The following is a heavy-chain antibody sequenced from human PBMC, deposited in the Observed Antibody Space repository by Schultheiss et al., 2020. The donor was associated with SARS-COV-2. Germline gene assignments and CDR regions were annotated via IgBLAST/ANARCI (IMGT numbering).Heavy chain of an antibody. V-gene: IGHV4-31*11. CDR1: GGSFSGYY. D-gene: IGHD6-19*01. CDR2: IYYSGST. Sequence: SQTLSLTCAVYGGSFSGYYWSWIRQHPGKGLEWIGYIYYSGSTYYNPSLKSRVTISLDTSKNQFSLKLTSVTAADTAVYYCARVGTPYSSGWTWFDPWGQGTLVTVSS. J-gene: IGHJ5*02. CDR3: ARVGTPYSSGWTWFDP.